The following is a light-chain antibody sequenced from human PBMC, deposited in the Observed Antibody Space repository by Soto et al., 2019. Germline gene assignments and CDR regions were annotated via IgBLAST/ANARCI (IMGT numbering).Light chain of an antibody. V-gene: IGKV1-33*01. Sequence: DSQMTQSPSSLSASVGDRVTITCQASQDIRNYLNWYQQKTGKAPKLLIYDASNLETGVPSRFSGSGSCTDCILTISRLQPEDVATYYGLQGYSFTLTFGGGTKVDIK. CDR3: LQGYSFTLT. CDR1: QDIRNY. CDR2: DAS. J-gene: IGKJ4*01.